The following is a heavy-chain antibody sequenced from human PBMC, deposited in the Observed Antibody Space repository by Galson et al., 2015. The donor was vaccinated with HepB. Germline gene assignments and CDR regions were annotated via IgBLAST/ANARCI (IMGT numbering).Heavy chain of an antibody. CDR1: GFTFSSYA. D-gene: IGHD6-19*01. CDR3: ARGGLAVAGRPGSHALDI. V-gene: IGHV3-30*04. J-gene: IGHJ3*02. CDR2: ISYDGSNK. Sequence: SLRLSCAASGFTFSSYAMHWVRQAPGKGLEWVAAISYDGSNKYYADSVKGRFTISRDKSKNTLYPQMNSLRAEDTAVYYCARGGLAVAGRPGSHALDIWGQGTMVTVSS.